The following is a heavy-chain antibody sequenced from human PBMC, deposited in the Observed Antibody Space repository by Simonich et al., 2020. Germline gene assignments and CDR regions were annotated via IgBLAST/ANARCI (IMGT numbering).Heavy chain of an antibody. CDR2: IYSIGST. CDR1: GGSISSSSYY. CDR3: ARQRVLMVYAIDY. D-gene: IGHD2-8*01. J-gene: IGHJ4*02. Sequence: QLQLQESGPGLVKPSETLSLTCTVSGGSISSSSYYWGWIRQPPGKGLEWIGSIYSIGSTYYNPSLKSRVTISVDTSKNQFSRKLSSVTAADTAVYYCARQRVLMVYAIDYWGQGTLVTVSS. V-gene: IGHV4-39*01.